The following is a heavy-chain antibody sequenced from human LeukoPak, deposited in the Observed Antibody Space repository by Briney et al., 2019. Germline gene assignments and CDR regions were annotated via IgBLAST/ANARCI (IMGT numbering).Heavy chain of an antibody. D-gene: IGHD5-18*01. CDR3: ARARTDTAMVKSYYYYYMDV. J-gene: IGHJ6*03. CDR2: INPNSGGT. Sequence: ASVKVSCKASGYTFTGYYMHWVRQAPGQGLEWMGWINPNSGGTNYAQKFQGRVTMTRDTSISTAYMELSRLRSDDTAVYYCARARTDTAMVKSYYYYYMDVWGKGTTVTVSS. CDR1: GYTFTGYY. V-gene: IGHV1-2*02.